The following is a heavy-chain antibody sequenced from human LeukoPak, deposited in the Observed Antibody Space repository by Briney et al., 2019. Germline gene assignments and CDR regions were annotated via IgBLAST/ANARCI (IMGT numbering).Heavy chain of an antibody. CDR3: ARDQNGNWFDP. Sequence: GGSLRLSCAASGFTVSTNYMTWVRQAPGKGLEWVSVIYSDGTTYYADSVKGRFTISRDNSKNTLYLQMNSPRAEDTAVYYCARDQNGNWFDPWGQGTLVTVSS. J-gene: IGHJ5*02. CDR2: IYSDGTT. D-gene: IGHD2-8*01. V-gene: IGHV3-53*01. CDR1: GFTVSTNY.